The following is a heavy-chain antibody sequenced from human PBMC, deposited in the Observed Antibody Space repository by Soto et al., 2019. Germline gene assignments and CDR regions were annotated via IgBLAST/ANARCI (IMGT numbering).Heavy chain of an antibody. CDR2: IKQDGSEK. Sequence: PQGLPSGAWGLNIAAYWRPRVRQAPGKGLEWVANIKQDGSEKYYVDSVKGRFTISRDDAENSLYLQMNNLRAEDTAVYYCTRNRAKFDTWAQGTPVTVSS. D-gene: IGHD1-26*01. CDR1: GLNIAAYW. V-gene: IGHV3-7*01. J-gene: IGHJ5*02. CDR3: TRNRAKFDT.